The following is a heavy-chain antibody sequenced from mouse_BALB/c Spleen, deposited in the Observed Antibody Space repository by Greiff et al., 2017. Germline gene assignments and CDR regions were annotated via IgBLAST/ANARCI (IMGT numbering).Heavy chain of an antibody. Sequence: EVKVVESGGGLVKPGGSLKLSCAASGFTFSDYYMYWVRQTPEKRLEWVATISDGGSYTYYPDSVKGRFTISRDNAKNNLYLQMSSLKSEDTAMYYCARDLNYGNHWYFDVWGAGTTVTVSS. D-gene: IGHD2-1*01. CDR1: GFTFSDYY. CDR3: ARDLNYGNHWYFDV. J-gene: IGHJ1*01. V-gene: IGHV5-4*02. CDR2: ISDGGSYT.